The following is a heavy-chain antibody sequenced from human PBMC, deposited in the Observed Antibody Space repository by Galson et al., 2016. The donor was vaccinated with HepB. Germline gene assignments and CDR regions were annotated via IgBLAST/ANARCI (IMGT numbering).Heavy chain of an antibody. CDR3: AKDRTPFAVLWFGEFDY. CDR2: ISYDGSNK. V-gene: IGHV3-30*18. Sequence: SLRLSCAASGFTFSRYGMHWVRQAPGKGLEWVAVISYDGSNKFYADSVKGRFTISRDNSKNTLYLQMNSLRAEDTAVYYCAKDRTPFAVLWFGEFDYWGQGTLVTASS. J-gene: IGHJ4*02. D-gene: IGHD3-10*01. CDR1: GFTFSRYG.